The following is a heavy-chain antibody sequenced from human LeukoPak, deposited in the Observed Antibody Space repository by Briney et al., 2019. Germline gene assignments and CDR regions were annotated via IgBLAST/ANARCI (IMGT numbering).Heavy chain of an antibody. CDR2: AYYSGSP. Sequence: SETLSLTCTVSGGSISSSSYYWGWIRQSPGKGLEWIGSAYYSGSPYYDPSLKSRVTISVDTSKNQFSLKLSSVTAADTAVYYCASHSAEYDILTGYHSYNSFDPWGQGILVTVSS. CDR1: GGSISSSSYY. V-gene: IGHV4-39*01. D-gene: IGHD3-9*01. J-gene: IGHJ5*02. CDR3: ASHSAEYDILTGYHSYNSFDP.